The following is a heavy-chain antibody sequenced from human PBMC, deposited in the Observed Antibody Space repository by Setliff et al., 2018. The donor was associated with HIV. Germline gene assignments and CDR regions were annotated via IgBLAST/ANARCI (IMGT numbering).Heavy chain of an antibody. V-gene: IGHV5-51*01. CDR1: GYTFTNYW. CDR2: IHPGDFVT. CDR3: TRHPLRPGIAGYFYFVDV. J-gene: IGHJ6*03. D-gene: IGHD3-9*01. Sequence: GESLKISCKASGYTFTNYWVGWVRQMPGKGLEWIGVIHPGDFVTRYGPSFQGQVSISVDTSITTAYLYWSSLKASDTAIYYCTRHPLRPGIAGYFYFVDVWGTGTTVTVSS.